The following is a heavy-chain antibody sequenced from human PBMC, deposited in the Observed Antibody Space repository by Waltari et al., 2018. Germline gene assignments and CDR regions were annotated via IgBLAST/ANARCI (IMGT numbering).Heavy chain of an antibody. J-gene: IGHJ5*02. CDR2: IYSGGDT. CDR3: VRVRVSAQTSMGGFFDP. V-gene: IGHV4-4*07. D-gene: IGHD5-18*01. CDR1: GGSVSNYY. Sequence: QVQLQESGPGLVKPSETLSLTCNVSGGSVSNYYWAWIRKPAGKGLEWIGRIYSGGDTHYNPSFKSRITISVDTSTNQFSLTVTSVTAADTAFYYCVRVRVSAQTSMGGFFDPWGQGIEVTVSS.